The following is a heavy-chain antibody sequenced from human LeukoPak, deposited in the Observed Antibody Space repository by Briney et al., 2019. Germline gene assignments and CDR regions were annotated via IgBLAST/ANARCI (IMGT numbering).Heavy chain of an antibody. CDR3: ARVYYYGSGSPKGGFDP. D-gene: IGHD3-10*01. J-gene: IGHJ5*02. CDR2: IYYSGST. CDR1: GGSISSYY. Sequence: SEALSLTCTVSGGSISSYYWSWIRQPPGKGLEWIGYIYYSGSTNYNPSLKSRVTISVDTSKNQFSLKLSSVTAADTAVYYCARVYYYGSGSPKGGFDPWGQGTLVTVSS. V-gene: IGHV4-59*01.